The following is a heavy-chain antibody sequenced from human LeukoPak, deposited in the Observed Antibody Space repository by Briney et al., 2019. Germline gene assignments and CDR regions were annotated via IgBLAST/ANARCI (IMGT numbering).Heavy chain of an antibody. Sequence: GASVKVSCTASGYTFTSYGISWVRQAPGQGLEWMGWISAYNGNTNYAQKLQGRVTMTTDTSTSTAYMELRSLRSDDTAVYYCAIDSRRQMPGVLEWLPYDYWGQGTLVTVSS. CDR3: AIDSRRQMPGVLEWLPYDY. V-gene: IGHV1-18*01. CDR2: ISAYNGNT. D-gene: IGHD3-3*01. J-gene: IGHJ4*02. CDR1: GYTFTSYG.